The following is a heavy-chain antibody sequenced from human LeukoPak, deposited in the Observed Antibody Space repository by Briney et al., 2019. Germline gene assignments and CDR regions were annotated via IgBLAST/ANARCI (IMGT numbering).Heavy chain of an antibody. CDR1: GGSVSSGSYY. CDR3: AISGIRKTLTGRDY. V-gene: IGHV4-61*01. Sequence: PSETLSLTCTVSGGSVSSGSYYWSWIRQPPGKGLEWIGYIYYGGSTNYNPSLKSRVTISVDTSKNQFSLKLSSVTAADAAVYYCAISGIRKTLTGRDYWGQGTLVTVSS. D-gene: IGHD1-14*01. CDR2: IYYGGST. J-gene: IGHJ4*02.